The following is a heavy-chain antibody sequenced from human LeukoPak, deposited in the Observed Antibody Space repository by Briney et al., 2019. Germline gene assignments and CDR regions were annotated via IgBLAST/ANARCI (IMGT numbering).Heavy chain of an antibody. Sequence: GGSLRLSCAASGLTLSPYNMSWVRQAPGEGREWVSSISSSSTYIYYADSMKGRFTISRDNAKNSLYLQMNSLRAEDTAVYYCARDLSVGAKPDLGFDYWGEGSLVTVSS. D-gene: IGHD1-26*01. J-gene: IGHJ4*02. CDR3: ARDLSVGAKPDLGFDY. V-gene: IGHV3-21*01. CDR1: GLTLSPYN. CDR2: ISSSSTYI.